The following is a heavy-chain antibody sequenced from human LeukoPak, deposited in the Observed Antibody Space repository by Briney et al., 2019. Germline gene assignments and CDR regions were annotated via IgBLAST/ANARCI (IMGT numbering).Heavy chain of an antibody. D-gene: IGHD3-10*01. V-gene: IGHV1-3*01. CDR1: GYTFTSYA. J-gene: IGHJ4*02. CDR3: ARVGYGSGSIDDY. Sequence: ASVKVSCKASGYTFTSYAMHWVRQAPGQRLEWMGWINAGNGNTKYSQKFQGRVTITRDTSASTAYMEPSSLRSEDTAVYYCARVGYGSGSIDDYWGQGTLVTVSS. CDR2: INAGNGNT.